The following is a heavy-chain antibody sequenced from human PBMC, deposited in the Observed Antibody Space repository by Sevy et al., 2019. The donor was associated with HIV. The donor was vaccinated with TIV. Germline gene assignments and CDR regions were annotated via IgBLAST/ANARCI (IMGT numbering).Heavy chain of an antibody. CDR1: GGSISSGDYY. J-gene: IGHJ5*02. D-gene: IGHD3-22*01. V-gene: IGHV4-30-4*01. CDR3: ARARDYYDSRTISNWFDP. CDR2: IYYSGST. Sequence: SETLSLTCTVSGGSISSGDYYWSWIRQPPGKGLEWIGYIYYSGSTYYNPSLKSRVTISVDTSKNQFSLKLSSVTAAATAVYYCARARDYYDSRTISNWFDPWGQGTLVTVSS.